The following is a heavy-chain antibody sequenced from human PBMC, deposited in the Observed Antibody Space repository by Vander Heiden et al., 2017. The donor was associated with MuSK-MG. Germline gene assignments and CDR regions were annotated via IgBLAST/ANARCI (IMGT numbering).Heavy chain of an antibody. Sequence: ISCQGSGYIFRNYWIGWVRQMPGKGLEWMGLIYPGDSDDRYGPAFQGQVTLSVDKSIDTAYLQWSSLKTSDSATYFCARILYSGSGTYYPYHFDYWGQGTQVTVSS. D-gene: IGHD3-10*01. CDR1: GYIFRNYW. CDR2: IYPGDSDD. V-gene: IGHV5-51*01. CDR3: ARILYSGSGTYYPYHFDY. J-gene: IGHJ4*02.